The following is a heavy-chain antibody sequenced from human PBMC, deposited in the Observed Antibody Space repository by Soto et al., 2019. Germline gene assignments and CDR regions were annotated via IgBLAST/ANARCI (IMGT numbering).Heavy chain of an antibody. D-gene: IGHD6-6*01. CDR1: GGSISSGGYY. J-gene: IGHJ3*02. V-gene: IGHV4-31*03. CDR2: IYYSGST. CDR3: AREGDSSSTNDAFDI. Sequence: QVQLQESGPGLVKPSQTLSLTCTVSGGSISSGGYYWSWIRQHPGKGLEWIGYIYYSGSTYYNPSLKSRVTISVDTSKNQFSLKLSSVTAADTAVYYWAREGDSSSTNDAFDILGQGTMVTVSS.